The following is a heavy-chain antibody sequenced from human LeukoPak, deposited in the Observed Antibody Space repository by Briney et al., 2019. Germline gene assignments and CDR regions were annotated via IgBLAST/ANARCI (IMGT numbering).Heavy chain of an antibody. J-gene: IGHJ4*02. V-gene: IGHV1-2*02. CDR1: GYTFTGYC. D-gene: IGHD2-21*01. CDR3: ARDRRAIPGGVRPRLPGY. Sequence: ASVKVSCKASGYTFTGYCMHWVRQAPGQGLEWMGWINPNSGGTNYAQKFQGRVTMTRDTSISTAYMELSRLRSDDTAVYYCARDRRAIPGGVRPRLPGYWGQGTLVTVSS. CDR2: INPNSGGT.